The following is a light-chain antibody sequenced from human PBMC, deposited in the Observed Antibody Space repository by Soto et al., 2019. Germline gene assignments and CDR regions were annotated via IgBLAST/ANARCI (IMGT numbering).Light chain of an antibody. CDR1: QSVTSSY. V-gene: IGKV3-20*01. CDR3: QHYGSSQRT. J-gene: IGKJ1*01. Sequence: EIVLTQSPGTLSLSPGERATLSCRASQSVTSSYLAWYQHKPGQAPRLLIYGASSRATGIPDRFSGSASGTDFTLTISRLEPEDFAVYYCQHYGSSQRTFGQGTKVENK. CDR2: GAS.